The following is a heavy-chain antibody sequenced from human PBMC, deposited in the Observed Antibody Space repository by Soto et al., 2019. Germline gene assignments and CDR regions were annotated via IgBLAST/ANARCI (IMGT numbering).Heavy chain of an antibody. CDR1: GFTFSSYW. J-gene: IGHJ3*02. CDR3: ARVLRSDYDSSLTAFDI. CDR2: INSDGSST. Sequence: EVQLVESGGGLVQPGGSLRLSCAASGFTFSSYWMHWVRQAPGKGLVWVSRINSDGSSTSYADSVKGRFTISRDNAKNTLYLPMNRLRAEDTAVYYCARVLRSDYDSSLTAFDIWGQGTMVTVSS. D-gene: IGHD3-22*01. V-gene: IGHV3-74*01.